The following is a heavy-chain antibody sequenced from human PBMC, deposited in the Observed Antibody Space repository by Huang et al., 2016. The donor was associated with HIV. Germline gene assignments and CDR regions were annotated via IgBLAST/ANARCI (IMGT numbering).Heavy chain of an antibody. CDR1: GFLLSGLV. CDR3: SRHPFDYYDSTDTGALDI. Sequence: EVQLVESGGGLVQPGGSLKLSCAASGFLLSGLVMQWVSRAWGGGLHWLGRIRSKSNGYATVYSASVKGRFTISRDDSKNTAYLQMNSLKTEDTAVYYCSRHPFDYYDSTDTGALDIWGQGTMVTVSS. D-gene: IGHD3-22*01. V-gene: IGHV3-73*02. J-gene: IGHJ3*02. CDR2: IRSKSNGYAT.